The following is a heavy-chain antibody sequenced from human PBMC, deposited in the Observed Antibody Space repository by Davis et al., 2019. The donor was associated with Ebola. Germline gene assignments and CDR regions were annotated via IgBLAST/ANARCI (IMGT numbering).Heavy chain of an antibody. V-gene: IGHV3-64*01. J-gene: IGHJ5*02. D-gene: IGHD6-19*01. Sequence: GESLKISCAASGFTFSSYWMSWVRQAPGKGLEYVSAISSNGGSTYYANSVKGRFTISRDNSKNTLYLQMGSLRAEDMAVYYCARGIAVAGTMSNWFDPWGQGTLVTVSS. CDR2: ISSNGGST. CDR1: GFTFSSYW. CDR3: ARGIAVAGTMSNWFDP.